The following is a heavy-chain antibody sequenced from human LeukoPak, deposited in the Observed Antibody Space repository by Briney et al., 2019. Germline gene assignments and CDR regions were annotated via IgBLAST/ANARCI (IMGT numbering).Heavy chain of an antibody. Sequence: GGSLRLSCAASGFTFSSYAMSWARQAPGNRLEWVSAISGSGGSTYYADSVKGRFTISRDNSKNTLYLQMNSLRAEDTAVYYCAKDLGTDTYDFWSGTVYGMDVWGQGTTVTVSS. CDR2: ISGSGGST. D-gene: IGHD3-3*01. CDR1: GFTFSSYA. CDR3: AKDLGTDTYDFWSGTVYGMDV. J-gene: IGHJ6*02. V-gene: IGHV3-23*01.